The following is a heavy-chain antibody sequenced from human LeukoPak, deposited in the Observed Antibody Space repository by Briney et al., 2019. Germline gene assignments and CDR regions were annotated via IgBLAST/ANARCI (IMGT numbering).Heavy chain of an antibody. Sequence: GRSLRLSCAVSGFTFSAYGMHWVRQTPGKGLEWVAVISYDGSNKYYADSVKGRFTISRDNSNNTLYLQMNSLRAEDTAVYYCAREVRNMITFGGVDLDYWGQGTLVTVSS. V-gene: IGHV3-30*03. J-gene: IGHJ4*02. CDR1: GFTFSAYG. CDR3: AREVRNMITFGGVDLDY. D-gene: IGHD3-16*01. CDR2: ISYDGSNK.